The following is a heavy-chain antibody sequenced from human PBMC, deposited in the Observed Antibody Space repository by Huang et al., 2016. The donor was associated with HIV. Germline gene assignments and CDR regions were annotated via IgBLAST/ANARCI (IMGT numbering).Heavy chain of an antibody. CDR1: GFTFGSFG. Sequence: QVQLVESGGGVVQRGGSLRLSCTAAGFTFGSFGRHWVRQAPGKGLEWGAFIRYDGNNYYYADSVRGRFTISRDNSKDTMYLEMNRLRPDDSAVYYCAKDLTYTFGRHFDYWGRGTLVTVSS. J-gene: IGHJ4*02. CDR3: AKDLTYTFGRHFDY. V-gene: IGHV3-30*02. CDR2: IRYDGNNY. D-gene: IGHD3-3*01.